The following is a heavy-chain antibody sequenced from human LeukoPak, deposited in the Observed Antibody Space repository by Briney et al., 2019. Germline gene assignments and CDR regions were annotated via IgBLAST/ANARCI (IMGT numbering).Heavy chain of an antibody. CDR1: GGSFSGYY. CDR3: ARGDYYDSSGYYYAAFDI. D-gene: IGHD3-22*01. Sequence: SETLSLTCAVYGGSFSGYYWSWIRQPPGKGLELIGEINHSGSTNYNPSLKSRVTISVDTSKNQFSLKLSSVTAADTAVYYCARGDYYDSSGYYYAAFDIWGQGTMVTVSS. V-gene: IGHV4-34*01. CDR2: INHSGST. J-gene: IGHJ3*02.